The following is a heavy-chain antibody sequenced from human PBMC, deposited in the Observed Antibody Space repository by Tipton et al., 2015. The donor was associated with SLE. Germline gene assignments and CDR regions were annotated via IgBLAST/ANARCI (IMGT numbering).Heavy chain of an antibody. CDR3: ARGPPYDILTGGAN. CDR2: MNPNSGNT. J-gene: IGHJ4*02. CDR1: GYTFTSYD. D-gene: IGHD3-9*01. Sequence: QSGPEVKKPGASVKVSCKASGYTFTSYDINWVRQATGQGLERMGWMNPNSGNTGYAQKFQGRVTMTRNTSISTAYMELSSLRSEDTAVYYCARGPPYDILTGGANWGQGTLVTVSS. V-gene: IGHV1-8*01.